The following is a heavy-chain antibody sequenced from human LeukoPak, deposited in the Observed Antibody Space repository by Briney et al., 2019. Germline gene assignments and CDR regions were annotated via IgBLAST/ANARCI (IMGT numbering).Heavy chain of an antibody. D-gene: IGHD3-9*01. CDR3: AREYYGVIFSHYLDV. J-gene: IGHJ6*04. Sequence: GGSLRLSCAASGFTFSNYSMNWVRQAPGKGLEWVSSISSSSSYIYYADSVKGRFTISRDNANNSLYLQLSSLRVEDTAVYYCAREYYGVIFSHYLDVWGKGTTVTVSS. CDR1: GFTFSNYS. V-gene: IGHV3-21*06. CDR2: ISSSSSYI.